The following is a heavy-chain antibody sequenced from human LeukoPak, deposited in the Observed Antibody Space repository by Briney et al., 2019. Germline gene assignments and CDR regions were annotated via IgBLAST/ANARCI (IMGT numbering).Heavy chain of an antibody. Sequence: SETLSLTCTVSGGSISSGSYYWSWIRQPAGKGLEWIGRIYTSGSNYYNPSLKSRVTISVDTSKNQFSLKLSSVTAADTAVYYCARDPAAYSNDAHDFDYWGPGTLATVSS. V-gene: IGHV4-61*02. J-gene: IGHJ4*02. CDR3: ARDPAAYSNDAHDFDY. CDR2: IYTSGSN. CDR1: GGSISSGSYY. D-gene: IGHD4-11*01.